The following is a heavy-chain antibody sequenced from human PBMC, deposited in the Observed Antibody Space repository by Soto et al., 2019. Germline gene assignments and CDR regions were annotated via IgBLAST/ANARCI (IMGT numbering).Heavy chain of an antibody. V-gene: IGHV1-69*13. CDR2: IIPIFGTA. J-gene: IGHJ5*02. Sequence: GASVKVSCKASGGTFSRYAISWVRQAPGQGLEWMGGIIPIFGTANYAQKFQGRVTITADESTSTAYMELSSLRFEDTAVYYCARAIVGPTTTGWIDPWGQGTLVTAPQ. D-gene: IGHD1-26*01. CDR1: GGTFSRYA. CDR3: ARAIVGPTTTGWIDP.